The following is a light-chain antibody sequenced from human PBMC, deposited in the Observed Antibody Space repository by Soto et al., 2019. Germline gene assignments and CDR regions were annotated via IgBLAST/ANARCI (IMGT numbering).Light chain of an antibody. CDR1: QTVSSSY. Sequence: EIVLTQSPGTLSLSPGERATLSCRASQTVSSSYLAWYQQKPGQAPRLLIYGASSRATGIPDSFSGSGSGTAFTLSISRLEPEDFEVYYCQQYDSAPYTFGQGTNLEIK. CDR2: GAS. CDR3: QQYDSAPYT. J-gene: IGKJ2*01. V-gene: IGKV3-20*01.